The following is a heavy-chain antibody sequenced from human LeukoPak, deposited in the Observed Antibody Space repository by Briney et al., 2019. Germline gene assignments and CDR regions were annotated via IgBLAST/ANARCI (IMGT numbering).Heavy chain of an antibody. CDR2: IRYDGSRK. D-gene: IGHD2-15*01. Sequence: PGGSLRLSCAASGFIFSSYGMHWVRQAPDKGLEWVAFIRYDGSRKYYADSVKGRFTISRDNSKNTLYLQMNGLRAEDTAMYYCAKDAIVYYYYYMDVWGKGTTVTVSS. V-gene: IGHV3-30*02. CDR3: AKDAIVYYYYYMDV. J-gene: IGHJ6*03. CDR1: GFIFSSYG.